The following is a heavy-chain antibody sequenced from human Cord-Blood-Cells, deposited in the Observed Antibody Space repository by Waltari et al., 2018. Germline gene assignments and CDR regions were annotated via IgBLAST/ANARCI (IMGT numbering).Heavy chain of an antibody. CDR2: IYYSGST. V-gene: IGHV4-39*01. J-gene: IGHJ4*02. D-gene: IGHD2-8*01. CDR1: GGSISSSSYY. Sequence: QLQLQESGPGLVKPSETLSLTCTVSGGSISSSSYYWGWIRQPPGKGLEWIGSIYYSGSTCYHPSLKSRVTISVDTAKNQFSLKLSSVTAADTAVYYCARHMMVYAIEGIDYWGQGTLVTVSS. CDR3: ARHMMVYAIEGIDY.